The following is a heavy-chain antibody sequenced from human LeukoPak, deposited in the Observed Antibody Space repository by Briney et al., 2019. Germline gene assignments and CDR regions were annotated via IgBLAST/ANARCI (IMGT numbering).Heavy chain of an antibody. CDR1: GYSSASYW. J-gene: IGHJ4*02. D-gene: IGHD4-17*01. Sequence: GESLKISCKGPGYSSASYWIGWVRQMPGKGLELMGIIYPGDSETRYSPSFQGQVTISADKSINTAYLQWSSLRASDTAMYYCAGRQYGDSGFYFDYWGQGTLVSVSS. V-gene: IGHV5-51*01. CDR3: AGRQYGDSGFYFDY. CDR2: IYPGDSET.